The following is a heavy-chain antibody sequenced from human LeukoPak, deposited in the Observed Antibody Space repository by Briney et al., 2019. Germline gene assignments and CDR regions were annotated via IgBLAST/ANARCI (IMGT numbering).Heavy chain of an antibody. V-gene: IGHV4-59*01. CDR3: ARQQYSTSSCDS. CDR1: GGSISTYY. D-gene: IGHD6-6*01. CDR2: IYYSGSS. J-gene: IGHJ4*02. Sequence: SETLSLTCSVSGGSISTYYWSWIRQPPGKGLEGIGNIYYSGSSYYNPSLKSRVTVSVDTAKNQFSLKLSSVTAADTAVYYCARQQYSTSSCDSWGQGTLVTVST.